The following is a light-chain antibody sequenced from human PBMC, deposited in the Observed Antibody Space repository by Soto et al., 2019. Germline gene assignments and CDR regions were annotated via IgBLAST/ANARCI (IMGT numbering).Light chain of an antibody. V-gene: IGLV2-8*01. CDR2: EVT. CDR1: SSDVGGYDY. Sequence: QSALTQPPSASGSPGQSVTISCTGTSSDVGGYDYVSWYQQYPGRAPKLMIYEVTKRPSGVPDRFSGSKAGNTASRTVSGLQAEDEAYYYCSSYAASNNFYFVFGGGTQLTVL. J-gene: IGLJ3*02. CDR3: SSYAASNNFYFV.